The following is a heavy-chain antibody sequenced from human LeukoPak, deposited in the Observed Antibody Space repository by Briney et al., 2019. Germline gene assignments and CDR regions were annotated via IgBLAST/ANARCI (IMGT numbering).Heavy chain of an antibody. CDR2: ISAYNGNT. J-gene: IGHJ4*02. CDR1: GYTFTSHG. D-gene: IGHD5-12*01. V-gene: IGHV1-18*01. Sequence: ASVKVSCKASGYTFTSHGISWVRQAPGQGLEWMGWISAYNGNTNYAQKLQGRVTMTTDTSTSTAYMELRSLRSDDTAVYYCARGGYSGYDVDVFDYWGQGTLVTVSS. CDR3: ARGGYSGYDVDVFDY.